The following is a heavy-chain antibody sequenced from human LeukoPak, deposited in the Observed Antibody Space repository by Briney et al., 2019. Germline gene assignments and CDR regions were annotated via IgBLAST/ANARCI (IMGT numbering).Heavy chain of an antibody. J-gene: IGHJ6*02. CDR2: IHPGDSDT. D-gene: IGHD2-2*01. Sequence: GESLKISCKGSEYSFSSYWIAWVRQMPGKGLEWMGIIHPGDSDTAYSQSFQGQVTISVDKSISTAYLRWSSLKASDSAMYYCARSTRPAAIGHGMDVWGQGTTVTVSS. V-gene: IGHV5-51*01. CDR3: ARSTRPAAIGHGMDV. CDR1: EYSFSSYW.